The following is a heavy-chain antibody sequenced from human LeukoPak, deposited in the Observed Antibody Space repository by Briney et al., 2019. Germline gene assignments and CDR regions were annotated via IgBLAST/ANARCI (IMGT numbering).Heavy chain of an antibody. Sequence: PGGSLRLSCAASGFTFSSYSMNWVRQAPGKGLEWVSYISSSSSTIYYADSVKGRFTISRDNAKNSLYLQMNSLRAEDTAVYYCARDRPRDYYDSSGYYYQAFDIWGQGTMVTVSS. CDR1: GFTFSSYS. CDR3: ARDRPRDYYDSSGYYYQAFDI. V-gene: IGHV3-48*04. CDR2: ISSSSSTI. J-gene: IGHJ3*02. D-gene: IGHD3-22*01.